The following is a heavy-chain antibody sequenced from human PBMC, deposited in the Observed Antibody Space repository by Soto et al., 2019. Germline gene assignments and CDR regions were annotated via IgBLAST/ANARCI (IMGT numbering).Heavy chain of an antibody. V-gene: IGHV1-18*01. CDR3: SRDSGPSGSSLYDY. D-gene: IGHD6-19*01. J-gene: IGHJ4*02. Sequence: ASVKVSCKASGYTFTTYDISWVRQAPGQGLEWMGWISAYNGNTNYAQKLQGRVTMTTDTSTSTAYMELRSLRSDDTAVYYCSRDSGPSGSSLYDYWGQGTLVTVSS. CDR2: ISAYNGNT. CDR1: GYTFTTYD.